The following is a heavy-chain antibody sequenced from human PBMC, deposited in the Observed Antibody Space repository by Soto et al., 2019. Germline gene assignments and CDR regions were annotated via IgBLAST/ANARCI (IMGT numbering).Heavy chain of an antibody. D-gene: IGHD3-3*01. Sequence: GCSLRLSCAASGFTFTTYAMTWVRQAPGKGLEWVSVVSGNGAATYYAESVKGRFTISRDNSKNTLHLQMNSLRGEDTDVYYCAKANIDFWSGSIYYLDYWGQGMLVTVS. V-gene: IGHV3-23*01. CDR3: AKANIDFWSGSIYYLDY. J-gene: IGHJ4*02. CDR1: GFTFTTYA. CDR2: VSGNGAAT.